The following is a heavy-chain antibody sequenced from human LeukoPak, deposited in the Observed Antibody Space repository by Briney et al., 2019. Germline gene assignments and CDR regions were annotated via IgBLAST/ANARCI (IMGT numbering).Heavy chain of an antibody. CDR2: IWYDGSNK. Sequence: GGSLRLXCAASGFTFSSYGMHWVRQAPGKGLEWVAVIWYDGSNKYYADSVKGRFTISRDNSKNTLYLQMNSLRAEDTAVYYCAKDLLRLGESPDYWGQGTLVTVSS. D-gene: IGHD3-16*01. V-gene: IGHV3-33*06. CDR1: GFTFSSYG. CDR3: AKDLLRLGESPDY. J-gene: IGHJ4*02.